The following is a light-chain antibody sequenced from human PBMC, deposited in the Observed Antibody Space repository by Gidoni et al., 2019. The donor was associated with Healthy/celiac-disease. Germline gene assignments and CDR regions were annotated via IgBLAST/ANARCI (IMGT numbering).Light chain of an antibody. CDR3: MQALQTPST. V-gene: IGKV2-28*01. Sequence: DIVMTQSPLSLPVTPGEPASISCRSSQSLLHSNGYNYLDWYLQKLGQSPQLLIYLGSNRASGVPDRFSGSGSGTDFTLKISRVEAEDVGVYYCMQALQTPSTFXGXTKVEIK. CDR1: QSLLHSNGYNY. J-gene: IGKJ4*01. CDR2: LGS.